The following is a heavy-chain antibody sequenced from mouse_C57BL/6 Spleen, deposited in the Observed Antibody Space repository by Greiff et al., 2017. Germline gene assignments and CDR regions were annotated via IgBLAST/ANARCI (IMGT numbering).Heavy chain of an antibody. CDR2: IYWDDDK. CDR1: GFSLSTSGMG. CDR3: ARFYDGYYGFAY. J-gene: IGHJ3*01. V-gene: IGHV8-12*01. Sequence: QVTLKECGPGILQSSQTLSLTCSFSGFSLSTSGMGVSWIRQPSGKGLEWLAHIYWDDDKRYNPSLKSRLTISKDTSRNQVFLKITSVDTADTATYYCARFYDGYYGFAYWGQGTLVTVSA. D-gene: IGHD2-3*01.